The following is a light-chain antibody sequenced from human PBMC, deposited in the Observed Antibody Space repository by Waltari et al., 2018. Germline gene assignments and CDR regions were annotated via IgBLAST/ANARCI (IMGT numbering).Light chain of an antibody. Sequence: IQMTQSSSSLSASVVDRVTITCRASQGISSYLTWYQQKPGKAPKLLIYAASSLESGVPSRFSGSGSGTDFTLTISSLQPEDFATYYCQQNYSTPYTFGRGTKVEI. CDR3: QQNYSTPYT. CDR2: AAS. CDR1: QGISSY. V-gene: IGKV1-39*01. J-gene: IGKJ2*01.